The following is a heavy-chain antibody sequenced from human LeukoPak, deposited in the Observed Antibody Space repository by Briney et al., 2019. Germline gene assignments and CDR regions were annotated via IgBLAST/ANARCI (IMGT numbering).Heavy chain of an antibody. CDR1: GGTFSSYA. CDR2: IIPIFGTA. Sequence: GASVKVSCKASGGTFSSYAISGLRQAPGQGLEWMGGIIPIFGTANYAQKFQGRVTITTDESTSTAYMELSSLRSEDTAVYYCARGGENWNDGFFDYWGQGTLVTVSS. J-gene: IGHJ4*02. CDR3: ARGGENWNDGFFDY. D-gene: IGHD1-1*01. V-gene: IGHV1-69*05.